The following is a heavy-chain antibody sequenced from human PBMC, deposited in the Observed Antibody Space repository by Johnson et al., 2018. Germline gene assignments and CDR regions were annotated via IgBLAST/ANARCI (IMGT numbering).Heavy chain of an antibody. V-gene: IGHV3-30*18. CDR3: AKASGGSCDAGASI. CDR2: ISYDGRNK. Sequence: VQLVESGGGVVQPGRSLRLSCAASGFTFSSYGMHWVRQAPGKGLEWVAVISYDGRNKYSADSVKGRFTISRDKSKNTLYLQMNSLRAEDTAGYYCAKASGGSCDAGASIWGKGTMVTVSS. J-gene: IGHJ3*02. D-gene: IGHD2-15*01. CDR1: GFTFSSYG.